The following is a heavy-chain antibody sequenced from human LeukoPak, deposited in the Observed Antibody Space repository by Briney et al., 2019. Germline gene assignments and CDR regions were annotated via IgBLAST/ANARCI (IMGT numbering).Heavy chain of an antibody. CDR3: ARHRPEYSGDNFDY. CDR2: IYYSGST. V-gene: IGHV4-39*01. D-gene: IGHD1-26*01. Sequence: KASETLSLTCTVSGGSISSSTYYWGWIRQPPGKGLEWDGSIYYSGSTYYNPSLRSRVTISVDTSKNQFSLKLSSVSAADTAVYYCARHRPEYSGDNFDYWGQGTLVTVSS. J-gene: IGHJ4*02. CDR1: GGSISSSTYY.